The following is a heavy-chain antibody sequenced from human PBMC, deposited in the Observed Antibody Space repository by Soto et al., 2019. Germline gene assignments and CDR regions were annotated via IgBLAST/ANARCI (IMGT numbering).Heavy chain of an antibody. CDR2: IYYSGST. V-gene: IGHV4-61*01. J-gene: IGHJ6*02. CDR1: GGSVSSGYYC. Sequence: SETXSLTCTVSGGSVSSGYYCWRWLRQSPGKRLEWIAYIYYSGSTNYNPSLKSRATISVDTSKSQVSLTLTSMTAADAALYYCARSPNSYYYGLDVWGQGTAVTVSS. CDR3: ARSPNSYYYGLDV.